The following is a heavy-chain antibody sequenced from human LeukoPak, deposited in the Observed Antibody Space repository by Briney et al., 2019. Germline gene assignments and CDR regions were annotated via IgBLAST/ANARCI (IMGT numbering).Heavy chain of an antibody. D-gene: IGHD6-13*01. J-gene: IGHJ3*02. CDR1: GLTFSGNY. Sequence: GGSLRLSCAASGLTFSGNYMTWVRQAPGKGLEWVSVIYSGGSTYYADSVKGRFTISRDSSKNTLYLQMNSLRPEDTAVYYCARDPYTSSWYWAFDIWGQGTMVTVSS. CDR2: IYSGGST. CDR3: ARDPYTSSWYWAFDI. V-gene: IGHV3-66*02.